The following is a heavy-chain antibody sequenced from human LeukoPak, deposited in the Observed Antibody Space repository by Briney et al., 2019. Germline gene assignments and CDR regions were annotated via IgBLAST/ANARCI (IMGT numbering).Heavy chain of an antibody. Sequence: GGSLRLSCVASGFTFSSYEMNWVRQAPGKGLEWLSYIGSSDSTTHYADSVKGRFTISRDNSKNTLYLQMNSLRAEDTAVYYCAKDFYSGAYYYYMDVWGKGTTVTISS. V-gene: IGHV3-48*03. CDR2: IGSSDSTT. J-gene: IGHJ6*03. CDR1: GFTFSSYE. D-gene: IGHD5-12*01. CDR3: AKDFYSGAYYYYMDV.